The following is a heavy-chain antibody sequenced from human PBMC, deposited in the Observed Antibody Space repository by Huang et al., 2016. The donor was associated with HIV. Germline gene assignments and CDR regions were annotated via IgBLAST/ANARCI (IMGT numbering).Heavy chain of an antibody. CDR2: IIPIYGTA. CDR3: ARVESRRYYDSSGYYY. CDR1: GGTFSSYA. J-gene: IGHJ4*02. Sequence: QVQLVQSGAEVKKPGSSVKVSCKASGGTFSSYAISWVRHAPGQGLEWSGGIIPIYGTANHAPKFLGKVTITADDSTSTAYVELSSLRSADTAVYYCARVESRRYYDSSGYYYWGQGTLVTVSS. D-gene: IGHD3-22*01. V-gene: IGHV1-69*01.